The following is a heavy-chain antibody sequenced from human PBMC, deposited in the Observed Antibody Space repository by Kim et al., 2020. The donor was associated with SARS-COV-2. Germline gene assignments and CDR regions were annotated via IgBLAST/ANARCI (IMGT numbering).Heavy chain of an antibody. D-gene: IGHD3-10*01. Sequence: SLKRRVTISVDTSKNQFSLKLSSVTAADTAVCYCASSDYYGSGSYNAFDIWGQGTMVTVSS. CDR3: ASSDYYGSGSYNAFDI. J-gene: IGHJ3*02. V-gene: IGHV4-59*01.